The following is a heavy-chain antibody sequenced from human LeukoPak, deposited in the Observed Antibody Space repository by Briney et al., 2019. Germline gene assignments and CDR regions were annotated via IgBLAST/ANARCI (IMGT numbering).Heavy chain of an antibody. D-gene: IGHD6-19*01. Sequence: GASVKVSCKASGYTFTSYYMHWVRQAPGQGLERVGIINPSGGSTSYAQKFQGRVTMTRDTSTSTVYMELSSLRSEDTAVYYCARDGVGIAVAGTTGGFDYWGQGTLVTVSS. J-gene: IGHJ4*02. V-gene: IGHV1-46*03. CDR2: INPSGGST. CDR3: ARDGVGIAVAGTTGGFDY. CDR1: GYTFTSYY.